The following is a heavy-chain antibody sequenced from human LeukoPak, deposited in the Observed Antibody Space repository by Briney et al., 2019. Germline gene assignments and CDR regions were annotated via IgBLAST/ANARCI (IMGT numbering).Heavy chain of an antibody. CDR3: ARGVVVVSGDXFDI. CDR1: GYTFTGYY. V-gene: IGHV1-2*02. J-gene: IGHJ3*02. D-gene: IGHD3-22*01. CDR2: INPNSGGT. Sequence: ASVKVSCKASGYTFTGYYMHWVRQAPGQGLEWMGWINPNSGGTNYAQKFQGRVTMTRDTSISTAYMELSRLRSDDTAVYYCARGVVVVSGDXFDIWGQGTMVTVSS.